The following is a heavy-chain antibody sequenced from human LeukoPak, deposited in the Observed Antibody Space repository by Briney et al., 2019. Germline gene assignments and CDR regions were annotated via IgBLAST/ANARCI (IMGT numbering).Heavy chain of an antibody. Sequence: ASVKVSCKASGYTFTSYGISWVRQAPGQGLEWMGWINPNSGGTNYAQKFQGRVTMTRDTSISTAYMELSRLRSDDTAVYYCASHRYCSSTSCPLLDYWGQGTLVTVSS. CDR3: ASHRYCSSTSCPLLDY. CDR1: GYTFTSYG. J-gene: IGHJ4*02. D-gene: IGHD2-2*01. CDR2: INPNSGGT. V-gene: IGHV1-2*02.